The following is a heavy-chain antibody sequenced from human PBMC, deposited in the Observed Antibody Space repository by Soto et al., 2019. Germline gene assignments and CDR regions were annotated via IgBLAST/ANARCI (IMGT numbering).Heavy chain of an antibody. CDR1: GGSISSGGYY. CDR2: IYYSGST. CDR3: VRDSAYSSSGYLDWFDP. J-gene: IGHJ5*02. V-gene: IGHV4-31*03. Sequence: PSETLSLTCTVSGGSISSGGYYWSWIRQHPGKGLEWIGYIYYSGSTYYNPSLKSRVTISVGTSKNQFSLKLSSVTAADTAVYYCVRDSAYSSSGYLDWFDPWGQGTLVTVSS. D-gene: IGHD6-13*01.